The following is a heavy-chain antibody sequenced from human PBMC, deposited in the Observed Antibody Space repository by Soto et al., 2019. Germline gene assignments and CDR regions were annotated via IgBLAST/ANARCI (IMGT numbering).Heavy chain of an antibody. Sequence: EVQLVESGGGLVKPGGSLRLSCAASGFSFSSYCMNWVRQAPGKGLEWVSSIRSSYNYTYYADSVKGRFTISRDNAKNSLYLQMNSLRAEDTAVYYCARSYPSYYYYYMDVWGKGTTVTVSS. D-gene: IGHD3-10*01. V-gene: IGHV3-21*01. CDR1: GFSFSSYC. J-gene: IGHJ6*03. CDR2: IRSSYNYT. CDR3: ARSYPSYYYYYMDV.